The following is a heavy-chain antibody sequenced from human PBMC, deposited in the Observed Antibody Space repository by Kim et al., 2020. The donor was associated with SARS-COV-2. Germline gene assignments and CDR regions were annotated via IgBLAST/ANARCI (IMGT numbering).Heavy chain of an antibody. V-gene: IGHV3-23*03. CDR3: AKEEAEYYYGSGSYLRVDYFDY. D-gene: IGHD3-10*01. J-gene: IGHJ4*02. CDR2: IYSGGSST. CDR1: GFTFSSYA. Sequence: GGSLRLSCAASGFTFSSYAMSWVRQAPGKGLEWVSVIYSGGSSTYYADSVKGRFTISRDNSKNTLYLQMNSLRAEDTAVYYCAKEEAEYYYGSGSYLRVDYFDYWGQGTLVTVSS.